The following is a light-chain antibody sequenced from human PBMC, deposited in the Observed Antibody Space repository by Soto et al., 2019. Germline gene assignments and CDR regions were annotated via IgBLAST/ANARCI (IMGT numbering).Light chain of an antibody. V-gene: IGKV3-20*01. CDR1: QSVSSNY. CDR2: GAS. CDR3: QQYGSSPRT. J-gene: IGKJ1*01. Sequence: EIVLAQSPGTLSLSLGERATLSCRASQSVSSNYLAWYQRKPGQAPRLLIYGASSRATGIPDRFSGSGTGTDFTLTISRLEPEDFAVYYCQQYGSSPRTFGQGTKVEIK.